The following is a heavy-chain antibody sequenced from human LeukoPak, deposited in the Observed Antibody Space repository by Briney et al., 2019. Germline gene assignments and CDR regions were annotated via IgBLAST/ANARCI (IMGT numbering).Heavy chain of an antibody. CDR2: QDGNNK. D-gene: IGHD5-12*01. J-gene: IGHJ4*02. CDR3: ARDDRGYSGYHFDH. V-gene: IGHV3-30-3*01. CDR1: AFIFSSYT. Sequence: QSGRSLSLSCAPSAFIFSSYTFHWVREPPGKGLEWVAVQDGNNKYYTDSVKGRFTISRDNSNNTLYLQMNSLRAEETAVYYCARDDRGYSGYHFDHWGQGTLVTVS.